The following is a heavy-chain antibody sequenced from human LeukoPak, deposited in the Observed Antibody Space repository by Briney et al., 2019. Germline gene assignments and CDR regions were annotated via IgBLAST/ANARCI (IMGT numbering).Heavy chain of an antibody. CDR1: GYTFTSYD. V-gene: IGHV1-8*01. Sequence: ASVKVSCKASGYTFTSYDINWVRQATGQGLEWMGWMNPNSGNTGYAQKFQGRATMTRNTSISTAYMELSSLRSEDTAVYYCARASTWFGELSIDYWGQGTLVTVSS. CDR2: MNPNSGNT. CDR3: ARASTWFGELSIDY. D-gene: IGHD3-10*01. J-gene: IGHJ4*02.